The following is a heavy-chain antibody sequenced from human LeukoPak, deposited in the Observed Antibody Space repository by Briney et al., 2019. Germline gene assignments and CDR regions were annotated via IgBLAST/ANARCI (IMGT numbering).Heavy chain of an antibody. D-gene: IGHD5-12*01. J-gene: IGHJ4*02. V-gene: IGHV4-38-2*01. CDR1: GYSISSGYY. CDR2: IYHSGST. CDR3: FGTPGWLQGTSFDY. Sequence: PSETLSLTCAVSGYSISSGYYWGWIRQPPGKGLGWIGSIYHSGSTYYNPSLKSRVTISVDTSKNQFSLKLSPVTAADTAVYYCFGTPGWLQGTSFDYWGQGTLVTVSS.